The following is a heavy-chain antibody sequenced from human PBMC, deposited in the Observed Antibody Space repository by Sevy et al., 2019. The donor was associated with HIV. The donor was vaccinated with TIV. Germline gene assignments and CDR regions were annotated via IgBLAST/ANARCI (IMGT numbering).Heavy chain of an antibody. Sequence: ASVKVSCKASGYTFTGYYMHWVRQAPGQGLEWMGWINPNSGGTNYAQKFQGRVTMTRDTSISTAYMELSRLRSDDTAVYYCATSYCGGDCYSLGTYYFDYWGQGTLVTVSS. D-gene: IGHD2-21*02. V-gene: IGHV1-2*02. CDR2: INPNSGGT. CDR3: ATSYCGGDCYSLGTYYFDY. J-gene: IGHJ4*02. CDR1: GYTFTGYY.